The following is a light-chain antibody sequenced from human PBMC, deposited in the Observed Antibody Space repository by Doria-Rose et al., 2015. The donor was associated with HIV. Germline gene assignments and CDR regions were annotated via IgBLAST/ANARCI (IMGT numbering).Light chain of an antibody. V-gene: IGKV3-20*01. CDR1: QRVKSSY. CDR2: DAS. Sequence: TQSPGTLSLSPGERATLSYRASQRVKSSYVAWYQQKPGQAPRLLIYDASTRATGIPDRFSGSGSGTDFTLTISRLEPEDVAVYYCQQYGTSRGTFGQGTRLEIK. CDR3: QQYGTSRGT. J-gene: IGKJ5*01.